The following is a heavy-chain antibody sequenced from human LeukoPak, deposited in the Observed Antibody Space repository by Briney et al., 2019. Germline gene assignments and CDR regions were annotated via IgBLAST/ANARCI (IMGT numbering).Heavy chain of an antibody. CDR1: GGSISSYY. D-gene: IGHD6-19*01. V-gene: IGHV4-59*08. CDR2: IYYSGST. J-gene: IGHJ6*02. CDR3: ARHSSGYYYYGMDV. Sequence: SETLSLTCTVSGGSISSYYWSWIRQPPGKGLEWIGYIYYSGSTNYNASLKSRVTISVGTSKNQFSLKLSSVTAADTAVYYCARHSSGYYYYGMDVWGQGTTVTVSS.